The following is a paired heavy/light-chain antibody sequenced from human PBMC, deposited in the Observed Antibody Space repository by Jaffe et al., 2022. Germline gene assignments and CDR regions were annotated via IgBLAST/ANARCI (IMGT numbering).Light chain of an antibody. V-gene: IGLV1-51*01. CDR3: GTWDSSLSAAV. Sequence: QSVLTQPPSVSAAPGQKVTISCSGSSSNIGNNYVSWYQQLPGTAPKLLIYDNNKRPSGIPDRFSGSKSGTSATLGITGLQTGDEADYYCGTWDSSLSAAVFGGGTKLTVL. CDR1: SSNIGNNY. CDR2: DNN. J-gene: IGLJ2*01.
Heavy chain of an antibody. V-gene: IGHV2-26*01. J-gene: IGHJ6*03. CDR3: ARIREGYCSSTSCYGGYYYYYYMDV. CDR1: GFSLSNARMG. Sequence: QVTLKESGPVLVKPTETLTLTCTVSGFSLSNARMGVSWIRQPPGKALEWLAHIFSNDEKSYSTSLKSRLTISKDTSKSQVVLTMTNMDPVDTATYYCARIREGYCSSTSCYGGYYYYYYMDVWGKGTTVTVSS. D-gene: IGHD2-2*01. CDR2: IFSNDEK.